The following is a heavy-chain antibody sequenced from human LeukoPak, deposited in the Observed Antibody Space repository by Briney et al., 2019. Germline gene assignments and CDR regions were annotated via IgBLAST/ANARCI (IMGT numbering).Heavy chain of an antibody. Sequence: GGSLRLSCAASGFTFSSYAMHWVRQAPGKGLEYVSAISSSGGSTYYANSVKGRSTISRDNSKNTLYLQMGSLRAEDMAVYYCARGRGYCSSTSCRNYFDYWGQGTLVTVSS. J-gene: IGHJ4*02. CDR3: ARGRGYCSSTSCRNYFDY. CDR2: ISSSGGST. D-gene: IGHD2-2*01. CDR1: GFTFSSYA. V-gene: IGHV3-64*01.